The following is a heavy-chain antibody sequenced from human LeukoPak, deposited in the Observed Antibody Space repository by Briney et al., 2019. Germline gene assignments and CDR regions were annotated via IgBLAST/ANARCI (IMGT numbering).Heavy chain of an antibody. Sequence: SGTLSPTCTVSGCTISSYYWSWIRQPPGKGLEWVGYLYYSGSTNYNPSLKSGGTIAVDKCNNQFFLMPSTVTAADTAVYYCARHSWRDSSGYYYGPEYYFDYCGQRTLVTVSS. J-gene: IGHJ4*02. CDR1: GCTISSYY. CDR3: ARHSWRDSSGYYYGPEYYFDY. V-gene: IGHV4-59*08. CDR2: LYYSGST. D-gene: IGHD3-22*01.